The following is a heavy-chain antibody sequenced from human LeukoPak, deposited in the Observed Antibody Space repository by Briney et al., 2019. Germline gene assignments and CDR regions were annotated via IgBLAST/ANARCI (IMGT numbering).Heavy chain of an antibody. CDR2: ISSSSSYI. V-gene: IGHV3-21*01. CDR3: AREEGNVLMVYATGYYYYMDV. D-gene: IGHD2-8*01. CDR1: GFTFSSYS. J-gene: IGHJ6*03. Sequence: PGGSLRLSCAASGFTFSSYSMNWVRQAPGKGLEWVSSISSSSSYIYYADSVKGRFTISRDNAKNSLYLQMNSLRAEDTAVYYCAREEGNVLMVYATGYYYYMDVWGKGTTVTVSS.